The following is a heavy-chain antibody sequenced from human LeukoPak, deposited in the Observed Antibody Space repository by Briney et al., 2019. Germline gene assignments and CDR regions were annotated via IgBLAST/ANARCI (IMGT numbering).Heavy chain of an antibody. Sequence: ASVKVSCKASGYTFTGYYMHWVRQAPGQGLEWMGWINPNSGGTNYAQKFQGRVTMTRDTSISTAYMELSRLRSDDTAVYYCARAYDILTGYTLGYYYYTDVWGKGTTVTVSS. D-gene: IGHD3-9*01. CDR1: GYTFTGYY. CDR2: INPNSGGT. J-gene: IGHJ6*03. V-gene: IGHV1-2*02. CDR3: ARAYDILTGYTLGYYYYTDV.